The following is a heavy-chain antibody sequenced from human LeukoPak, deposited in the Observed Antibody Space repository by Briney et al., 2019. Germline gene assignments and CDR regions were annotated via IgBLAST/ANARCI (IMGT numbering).Heavy chain of an antibody. CDR3: ARDYDSSGPAGY. CDR1: GGSFSGYY. D-gene: IGHD3-22*01. V-gene: IGHV4-34*01. J-gene: IGHJ4*02. CDR2: INHSGST. Sequence: SETLSLTCAVYGGSFSGYYWSWIRQPPGKGLEWIGEINHSGSTNYSPSLKSRVTISVDTSKNQFSLKLSSVTAADTAVYYCARDYDSSGPAGYWGQGTLVTVSS.